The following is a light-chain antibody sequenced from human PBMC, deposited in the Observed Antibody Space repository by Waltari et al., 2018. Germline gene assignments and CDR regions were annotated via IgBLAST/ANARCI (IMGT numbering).Light chain of an antibody. Sequence: EIVLTQSPGTLSLSPGERATHSCRASQSVSRTLALYQQKPGQAPRLLIYDASTRATGIPDRFSGSGSGTDFSLTISRLEPEDSAVYYCQKYGTLPATFGQGTKVEIK. CDR3: QKYGTLPAT. CDR1: QSVSRT. V-gene: IGKV3-20*01. J-gene: IGKJ1*01. CDR2: DAS.